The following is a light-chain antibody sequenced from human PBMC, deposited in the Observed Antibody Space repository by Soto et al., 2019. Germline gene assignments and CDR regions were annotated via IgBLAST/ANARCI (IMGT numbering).Light chain of an antibody. CDR1: ASTIGRNY. CDR3: AAWDDNLSGLYV. V-gene: IGLV1-47*01. J-gene: IGLJ1*01. Sequence: SVLSQSRSASGTPGQRVTISCSGSASTIGRNYVYWYQQLPGTAPKLLIYRNSQRPSGVPDRFSGSKSGTSASLAISGLRSEDEADYYCAAWDDNLSGLYVFGAGTKVPS. CDR2: RNS.